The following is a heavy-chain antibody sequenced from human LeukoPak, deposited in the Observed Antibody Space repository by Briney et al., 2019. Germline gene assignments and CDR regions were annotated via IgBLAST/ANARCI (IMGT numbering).Heavy chain of an antibody. CDR2: IIPIFGTA. D-gene: IGHD6-19*01. J-gene: IGHJ6*04. CDR3: AGGRYSSGWYVGVMEVYYCGMDV. V-gene: IGHV1-69*13. CDR1: GGTFSSYA. Sequence: ASVKVSCKASGGTFSSYAISWVRQAPGQGLEWMGGIIPIFGTANYAQKFQGRVTITADESTSTAYMELSSLRSEDTAVYYCAGGRYSSGWYVGVMEVYYCGMDVWGKGTTVTVSS.